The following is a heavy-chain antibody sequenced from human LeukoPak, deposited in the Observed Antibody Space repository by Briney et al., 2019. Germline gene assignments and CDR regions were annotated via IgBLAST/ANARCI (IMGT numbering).Heavy chain of an antibody. V-gene: IGHV3-23*01. Sequence: PWGSLRLSCAASGFSFNDYAMSWVRQAPGKGLEWVSVISGTGGRPSYADSVKGRFTISRDNSKNTLYLQMNSLRAEDTALYYCAKDRLSSPTAPRFDPWGQGTQVT. J-gene: IGHJ5*02. CDR1: GFSFNDYA. CDR3: AKDRLSSPTAPRFDP. D-gene: IGHD2/OR15-2a*01. CDR2: ISGTGGRP.